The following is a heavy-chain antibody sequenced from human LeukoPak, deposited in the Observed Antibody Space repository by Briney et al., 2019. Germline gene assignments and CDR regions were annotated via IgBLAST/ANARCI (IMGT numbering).Heavy chain of an antibody. Sequence: SETLSLPCTVSGGSISSSSYYWGWIRQPPGKGLEWIGSIYYRGSTYHNPSLKSRITISVDTSKNQFSLKLSSVTAADTAVYYCATTTIRLGYWGQGTLVTVSS. CDR2: IYYRGST. V-gene: IGHV4-39*07. D-gene: IGHD1-26*01. J-gene: IGHJ4*02. CDR1: GGSISSSSYY. CDR3: ATTTIRLGY.